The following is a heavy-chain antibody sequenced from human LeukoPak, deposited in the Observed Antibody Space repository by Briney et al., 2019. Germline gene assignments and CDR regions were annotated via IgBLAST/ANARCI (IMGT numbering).Heavy chain of an antibody. J-gene: IGHJ6*03. D-gene: IGHD3-3*01. V-gene: IGHV3-74*01. CDR1: GFTFSRYW. CDR3: AKDGDRFYDFWSGYYSYYYYYRDV. CDR2: INSDGRST. Sequence: PGGSLRLSCVASGFTFSRYWMHWVRQAPGKGLVWVSRINSDGRSTNYADSVKGRFSISRDNAENTLYLQMNSLRAEDTAVYYCAKDGDRFYDFWSGYYSYYYYYRDVWGKGTTVTVFS.